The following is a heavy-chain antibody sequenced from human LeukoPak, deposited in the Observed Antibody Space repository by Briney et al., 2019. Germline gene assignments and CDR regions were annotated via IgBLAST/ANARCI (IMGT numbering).Heavy chain of an antibody. D-gene: IGHD3-22*01. CDR2: ISSSGSTT. J-gene: IGHJ4*02. V-gene: IGHV3-11*01. Sequence: PGGSLRLSCAASGFTFSDYYMSWIRQAPGKGLEWVSYISSSGSTTYYADSVRGRFTISRDNSKNTLYLQMNSLRAEDTAVYYCARDGSASSAYYSAQYYFDYWGQGTLVTVSS. CDR1: GFTFSDYY. CDR3: ARDGSASSAYYSAQYYFDY.